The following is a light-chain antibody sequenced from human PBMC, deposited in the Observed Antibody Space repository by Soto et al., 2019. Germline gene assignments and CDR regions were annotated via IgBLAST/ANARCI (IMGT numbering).Light chain of an antibody. Sequence: DIQMTQSPSALSASVGDRDTITCRASQTISSWLAWYQQKPGEAPRLLIYQASSLETEVPSRFSGSGSGTEFTLTISSLQPGDFATYYCQQYNSYSLTFGQGTKVEIK. V-gene: IGKV1-5*03. CDR2: QAS. J-gene: IGKJ1*01. CDR1: QTISSW. CDR3: QQYNSYSLT.